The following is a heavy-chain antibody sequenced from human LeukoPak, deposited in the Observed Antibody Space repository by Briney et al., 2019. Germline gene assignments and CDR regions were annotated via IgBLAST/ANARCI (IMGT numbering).Heavy chain of an antibody. CDR2: ISWNSGSI. CDR3: AKDISPVEMATIGAFDI. V-gene: IGHV3-9*01. D-gene: IGHD5-24*01. CDR1: GFTFDDYA. Sequence: PGRSLRLSCAASGFTFDDYAMHWVRQAPGKGLEWVSGISWNSGSIGYADSVKGRFTISRDNAKNSLYLQMNSLRAEDTALYYCAKDISPVEMATIGAFDIWGQGTMVTVSS. J-gene: IGHJ3*02.